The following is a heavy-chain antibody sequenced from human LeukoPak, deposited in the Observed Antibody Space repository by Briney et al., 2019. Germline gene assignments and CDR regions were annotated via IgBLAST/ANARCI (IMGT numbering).Heavy chain of an antibody. Sequence: GASVKVSCKASGYTFTSYDMHWVRQAPGQGLEWMGIINPSGDSTSYAQKFQGRVTMTRDTSTSTVYMELSSLRSEDTAVYYCARVLYCGADCYSGRYFFDYWGQGTLVTVSS. J-gene: IGHJ4*02. CDR3: ARVLYCGADCYSGRYFFDY. V-gene: IGHV1-46*01. CDR2: INPSGDST. D-gene: IGHD2-21*02. CDR1: GYTFTSYD.